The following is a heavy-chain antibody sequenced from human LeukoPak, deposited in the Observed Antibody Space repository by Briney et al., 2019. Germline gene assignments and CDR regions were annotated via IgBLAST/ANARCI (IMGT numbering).Heavy chain of an antibody. CDR1: GGSISTSSYY. CDR2: IYYSGTT. CDR3: ARHGSYFRLFDY. J-gene: IGHJ4*02. Sequence: SETLSLTCTVSGGSISTSSYYWGWIRQPPGEGLEWIGTIYYSGTTYYNPSLKSRVTISVDTSKSQFSLKLGSVTAADTAVYYCARHGSYFRLFDYWGQGTLVTVSS. D-gene: IGHD2-15*01. V-gene: IGHV4-39*01.